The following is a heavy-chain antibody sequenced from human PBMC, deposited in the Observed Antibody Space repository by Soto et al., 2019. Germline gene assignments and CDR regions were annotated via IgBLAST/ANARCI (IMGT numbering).Heavy chain of an antibody. Sequence: PGGSLRPSCAASGYTFSHYWMHWVRQPPGKGLVWVSCVNPDGTITTYADSVKGRLTISRHHAKNTLYLQMNSLAGKGTALYFCSYDTFGDKDFWGQGTPVTVSS. CDR3: SYDTFGDKDF. CDR2: VNPDGTIT. J-gene: IGHJ4*02. V-gene: IGHV3-74*01. D-gene: IGHD3-9*01. CDR1: GYTFSHYW.